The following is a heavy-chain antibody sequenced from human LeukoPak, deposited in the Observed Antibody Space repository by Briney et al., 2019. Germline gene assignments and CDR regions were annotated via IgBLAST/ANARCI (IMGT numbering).Heavy chain of an antibody. CDR3: AKDLRIRAGVPDY. J-gene: IGHJ4*02. CDR1: GFTFSSYA. V-gene: IGHV3-23*01. CDR2: ISGSGGST. Sequence: PGGSLRLSCAASGFTFSSYAMSWVRQAPGKGLEWVSGISGSGGSTYYEDSVKGRFTISRDNSKSTLCLQMNSLRAEDTAVYYCAKDLRIRAGVPDYWGQGTLVTVSS. D-gene: IGHD2-8*01.